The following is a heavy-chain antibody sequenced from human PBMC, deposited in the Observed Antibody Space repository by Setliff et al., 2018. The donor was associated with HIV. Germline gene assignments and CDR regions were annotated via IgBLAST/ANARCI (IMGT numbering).Heavy chain of an antibody. CDR1: GASISSSSHY. CDR2: NYYSGTT. V-gene: IGHV4-39*07. D-gene: IGHD3-10*01. J-gene: IGHJ1*01. CDR3: AQAQTSVSGSYYQYLQH. Sequence: KPSETLSLTCTVSGASISSSSHYWGWIRRPPGKGLEWMGFNYYSGTTYHNPSLRSRVTISLDTSRNQFSLDLSSVTAADTAVYYCAQAQTSVSGSYYQYLQHWGQGTLVTVSS.